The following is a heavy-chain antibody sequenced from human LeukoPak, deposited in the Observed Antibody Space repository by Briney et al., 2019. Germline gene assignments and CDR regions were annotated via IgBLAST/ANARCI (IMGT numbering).Heavy chain of an antibody. CDR1: GGSISSYY. V-gene: IGHV4-59*01. Sequence: SETLSLTCTVSGGSISSYYWSWIRQPPGKGLEWIGYIYYSGSTNYNPSLKSRVTISVDTSKNQFSLKLSSVTAADTAVYYCARSGSYFYFDLWGRGTLVTVSS. D-gene: IGHD1-26*01. CDR2: IYYSGST. CDR3: ARSGSYFYFDL. J-gene: IGHJ2*01.